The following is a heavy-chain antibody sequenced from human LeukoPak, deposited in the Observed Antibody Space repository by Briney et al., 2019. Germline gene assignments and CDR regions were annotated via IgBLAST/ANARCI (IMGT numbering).Heavy chain of an antibody. D-gene: IGHD3-22*01. V-gene: IGHV1-69*05. J-gene: IGHJ3*02. CDR3: ASYYYDSSGYTPDI. CDR2: IIPIFGTA. Sequence: GASVKVSCKASGGTFSSYAISWVRQAPGQGLEWMGGIIPIFGTANYAQKFQGRVTITTDESTSTAYMELSSLRSEDTAVYYCASYYYDSSGYTPDIWGQGTMVTASS. CDR1: GGTFSSYA.